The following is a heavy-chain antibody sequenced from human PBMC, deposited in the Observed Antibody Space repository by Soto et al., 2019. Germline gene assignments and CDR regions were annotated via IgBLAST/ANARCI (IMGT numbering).Heavy chain of an antibody. CDR2: IFYSGST. V-gene: IGHV4-59*01. D-gene: IGHD5-18*01. CDR3: AKDSGYNYGYFRWFDP. J-gene: IGHJ5*02. Sequence: SETLSLTCVVYGGSFSGYYWSWIRQPPGRGLEWIGHIFYSGSTNYNPALKSRVTISVDTSKSQFSLKLSSVTAADTAVYYCAKDSGYNYGYFRWFDPWGQGTLVTVSS. CDR1: GGSFSGYY.